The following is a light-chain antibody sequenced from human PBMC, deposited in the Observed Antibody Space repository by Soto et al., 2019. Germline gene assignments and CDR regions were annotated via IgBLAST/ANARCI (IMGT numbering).Light chain of an antibody. CDR3: QQYGSFPYT. CDR2: AAS. CDR1: QSVSSSY. J-gene: IGKJ2*01. Sequence: EIVLTQSPGTLSLSPGERATLSCRASQSVSSSYLAWYQQKPGQAPRLLIYAASSRATGIPDRFSGSGSGTDFTLTIGRLEAEDFAVYSCQQYGSFPYTFGQGTKLEI. V-gene: IGKV3-20*01.